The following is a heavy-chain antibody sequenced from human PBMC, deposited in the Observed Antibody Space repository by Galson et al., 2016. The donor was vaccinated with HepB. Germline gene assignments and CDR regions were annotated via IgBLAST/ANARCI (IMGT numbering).Heavy chain of an antibody. CDR2: IIGSGVDT. Sequence: SLRLSCAASGFTFNNYAMNWVRQAPGKGLEWVSSIIGSGVDTWHADSVKGRFRISRDNSKDTLYLQMDSLRPEDTAVYYCAKGDAGRCSGAVCYPFDYWGQGTLVTVSS. CDR3: AKGDAGRCSGAVCYPFDY. J-gene: IGHJ4*02. D-gene: IGHD2-8*02. V-gene: IGHV3-23*01. CDR1: GFTFNNYA.